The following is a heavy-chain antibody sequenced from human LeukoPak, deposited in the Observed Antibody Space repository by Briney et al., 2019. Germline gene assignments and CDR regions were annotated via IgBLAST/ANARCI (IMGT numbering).Heavy chain of an antibody. CDR1: GFTFSSYG. V-gene: IGHV3-30*02. D-gene: IGHD3-10*01. CDR2: IRYDGSNK. CDR3: ARDVRGPDVY. Sequence: GGSLRLSCAASGFTFSSYGMHWVRQAPGKGLEWVAFIRYDGSNKYYADSVKGRFTISRDNSKNTLYLQMNSLRAEDTAVYFCARDVRGPDVYWGQGTLVTVSS. J-gene: IGHJ4*02.